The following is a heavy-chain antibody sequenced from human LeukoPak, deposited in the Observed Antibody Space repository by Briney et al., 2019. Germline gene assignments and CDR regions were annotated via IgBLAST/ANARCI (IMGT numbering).Heavy chain of an antibody. V-gene: IGHV3-30*03. J-gene: IGHJ4*02. D-gene: IGHD5-24*01. CDR2: ISYDGSNK. CDR1: GFTFSSYG. CDR3: ARGRWSATTASYYLDF. Sequence: PGRSLRLSCAASGFTFSSYGMHWVRQAPGKGLEWVAVISYDGSNKYYADSVKGRFTISRDNSKNTLYLQMNSLRAEDTAVYYCARGRWSATTASYYLDFWGQGTLVTVSS.